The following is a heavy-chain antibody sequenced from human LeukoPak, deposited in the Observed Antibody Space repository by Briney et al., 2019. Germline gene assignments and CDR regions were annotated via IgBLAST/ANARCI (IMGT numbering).Heavy chain of an antibody. CDR2: IYYSGST. CDR1: GGSISSYY. D-gene: IGHD5-12*01. J-gene: IGHJ5*02. Sequence: SETLSLTCTVSGGSISSYYWSWIRQPSGKGLEWIGYIYYSGSTNYNPSLKSRVTISVDTSKNQFSLKLSSVTAADTAVYYCARDSQQRGYDNNWFDPWGQGTLVTVSS. CDR3: ARDSQQRGYDNNWFDP. V-gene: IGHV4-59*01.